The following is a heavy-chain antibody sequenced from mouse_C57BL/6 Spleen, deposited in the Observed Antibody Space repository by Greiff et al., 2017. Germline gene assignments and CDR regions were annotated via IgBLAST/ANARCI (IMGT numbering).Heavy chain of an antibody. CDR1: GYTFTDYY. Sequence: QVHVKQSGAELVRPGASVKLSCKASGYTFTDYYINWVKQRPGQGLEWIARIYPGSGNTYYNEKFKGKATLTAEKSSSTAYMQLSSLTSEDSAVYFCARTMDDGYYNYAMDYWGQGTSVTVSS. D-gene: IGHD2-3*01. J-gene: IGHJ4*01. CDR2: IYPGSGNT. V-gene: IGHV1-76*01. CDR3: ARTMDDGYYNYAMDY.